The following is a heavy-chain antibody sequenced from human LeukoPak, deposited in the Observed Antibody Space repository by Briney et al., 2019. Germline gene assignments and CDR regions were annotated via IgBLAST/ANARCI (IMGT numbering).Heavy chain of an antibody. D-gene: IGHD3-10*01. CDR1: GFTIITYG. Sequence: GGSLRLSCAASGFTIITYGMSWVRQAPGKGLEWVSSISGGTTYYADSVKGRFTISRDNSKNTVSLQMNSLRAEDTAVYYCAKSVYHSGNYWGQGTLVTVSS. CDR3: AKSVYHSGNY. J-gene: IGHJ4*02. CDR2: ISGGTT. V-gene: IGHV3-23*01.